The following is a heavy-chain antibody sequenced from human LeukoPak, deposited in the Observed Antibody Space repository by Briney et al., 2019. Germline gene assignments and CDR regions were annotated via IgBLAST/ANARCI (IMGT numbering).Heavy chain of an antibody. Sequence: ASVKVSCKASGYTFTGYYMHWVRQAPGQGLEWMGWINPDSGGTKYAQKFQGRVTMTRDTSISTAYMELSRLRSDDTAIYYCARIHSSVAVSAATDWGQGTLVTVSS. V-gene: IGHV1-2*02. J-gene: IGHJ4*02. CDR1: GYTFTGYY. CDR3: ARIHSSVAVSAATD. CDR2: INPDSGGT. D-gene: IGHD2-15*01.